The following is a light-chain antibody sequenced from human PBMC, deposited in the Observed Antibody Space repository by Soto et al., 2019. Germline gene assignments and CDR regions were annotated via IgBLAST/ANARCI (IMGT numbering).Light chain of an antibody. V-gene: IGLV1-51*01. Sequence: QSVLTQPPSVSAAPGQKVTISCSGSSSNIGNNYVSWYQHLPGTAPKLLIYDNTKRPSGIPDRFSASKSGTSATLGIAGLQTGDEAYYYCATWDSSLSAAVFGGGTQLTVL. CDR3: ATWDSSLSAAV. CDR2: DNT. J-gene: IGLJ7*01. CDR1: SSNIGNNY.